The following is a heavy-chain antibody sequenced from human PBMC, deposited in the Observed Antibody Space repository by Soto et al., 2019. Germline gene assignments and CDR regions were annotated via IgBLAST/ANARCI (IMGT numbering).Heavy chain of an antibody. CDR3: ARHVVGATQSNWLDP. CDR1: GGSISSSSYY. J-gene: IGHJ5*02. V-gene: IGHV4-39*01. Sequence: SETLSLTCTVSGGSISSSSYYWGWIRQPPGKGLEWIGSIYYSGSTYYNPSLKSRVTISVDTSKNQFSLKLSSVTAADTAVYYCARHVVGATQSNWLDPWGQGTLVTVSS. D-gene: IGHD1-26*01. CDR2: IYYSGST.